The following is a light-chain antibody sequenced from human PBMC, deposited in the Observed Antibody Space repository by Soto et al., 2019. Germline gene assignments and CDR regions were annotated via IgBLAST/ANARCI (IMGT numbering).Light chain of an antibody. CDR3: MQSLQTPWT. CDR1: QTLLHSNGYNY. Sequence: DIVMTQSPLSLPVTPGEPASISCRSSQTLLHSNGYNYLDWYLQKPGQSPQLLIYLGSNRASGVPGRFSGSGSGTGFTLKISRVEADDVGVYYCMQSLQTPWTFGQGTKVEIK. CDR2: LGS. J-gene: IGKJ1*01. V-gene: IGKV2-28*01.